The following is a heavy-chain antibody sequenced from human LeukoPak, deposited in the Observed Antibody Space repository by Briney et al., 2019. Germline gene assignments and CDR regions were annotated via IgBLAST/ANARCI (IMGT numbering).Heavy chain of an antibody. V-gene: IGHV1-46*01. J-gene: IGHJ5*02. CDR3: ANGDNWFDL. CDR2: INPSGSST. D-gene: IGHD3-16*01. Sequence: ASVKVSCKASGYTFTSHYMHWVRQAPGQGLEWMGLINPSGSSTLYAQKFQGRVTMTRDMSTTTDYMELSSLRSEDTAIYYCANGDNWFDLWGQGTLVTVSS. CDR1: GYTFTSHY.